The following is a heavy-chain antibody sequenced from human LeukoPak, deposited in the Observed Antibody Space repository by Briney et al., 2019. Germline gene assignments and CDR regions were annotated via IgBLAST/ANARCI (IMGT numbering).Heavy chain of an antibody. CDR1: GFTFSSYW. J-gene: IGHJ4*02. CDR3: ARAGYSYGLNYFDY. Sequence: GGSLRLSCAASGFTFSSYWMSWVRQAPGKGLEWVAVISYDGSNKYYADSVKGRFTISRDNSKNTLYLQMNSLRAEDTAVYYCARAGYSYGLNYFDYWGQGTLVTVSS. D-gene: IGHD5-18*01. V-gene: IGHV3-30*03. CDR2: ISYDGSNK.